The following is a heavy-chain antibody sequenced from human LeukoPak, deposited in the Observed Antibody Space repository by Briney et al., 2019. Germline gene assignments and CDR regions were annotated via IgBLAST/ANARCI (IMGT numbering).Heavy chain of an antibody. J-gene: IGHJ4*02. D-gene: IGHD3-16*02. CDR1: GGSFSGYY. CDR3: ARLVGDYVWGSYRTYYFDY. Sequence: SETLSLTCAVYGGSFSGYYWSWIRQPPGKGLEWIGEINHSGSTNYNPSLKSRVTISVDTSKNQFSLKLSSVTAADTAVYYCARLVGDYVWGSYRTYYFDYWGQGTLVTVSS. V-gene: IGHV4-34*01. CDR2: INHSGST.